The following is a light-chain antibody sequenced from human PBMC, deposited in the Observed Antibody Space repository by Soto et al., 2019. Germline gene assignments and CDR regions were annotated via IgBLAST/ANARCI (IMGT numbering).Light chain of an antibody. Sequence: SYELTQPPSVSVAPGKTARITCGGNNIGSKSVHWYQRKPGQAPVLVIYYDPDRPSVIPERFSGSNSGNTATLTISRVEAGDEADYYCQVWDSSSDHVVFGGGTQVTVL. CDR2: YDP. CDR1: NIGSKS. V-gene: IGLV3-21*04. J-gene: IGLJ2*01. CDR3: QVWDSSSDHVV.